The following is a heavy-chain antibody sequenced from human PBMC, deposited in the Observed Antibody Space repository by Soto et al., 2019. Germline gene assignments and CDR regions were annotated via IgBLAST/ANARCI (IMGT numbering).Heavy chain of an antibody. CDR2: IYYSGST. CDR1: GGSVSSGSYY. Sequence: SETLSLTCTVSGGSVSSGSYYWSWIRQPPGKGLEWIGYIYYSGSTNYNPSLKSRVTISVDTSKNQFSLKLSSVTAADTAVYCCARATNKRYFDYWGQGTLVTVSS. D-gene: IGHD1-1*01. V-gene: IGHV4-61*01. CDR3: ARATNKRYFDY. J-gene: IGHJ4*02.